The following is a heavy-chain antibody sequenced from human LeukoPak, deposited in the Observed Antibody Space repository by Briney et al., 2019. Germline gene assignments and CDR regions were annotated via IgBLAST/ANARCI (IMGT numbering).Heavy chain of an antibody. CDR2: ISGSGGST. CDR1: GFTFSSYA. V-gene: IGHV3-23*01. D-gene: IGHD3-16*02. CDR3: AKDRPPSYYDYVWGSYRYTGAYFDY. Sequence: GGSLRLSCAASGFTFSSYAMSWVRQAPGKGLEWVSAISGSGGSTYYADSVKGRFAISRDNSKNTLYLQMNSLRAEDTAVYYCAKDRPPSYYDYVWGSYRYTGAYFDYWGQGTLVTVSS. J-gene: IGHJ4*02.